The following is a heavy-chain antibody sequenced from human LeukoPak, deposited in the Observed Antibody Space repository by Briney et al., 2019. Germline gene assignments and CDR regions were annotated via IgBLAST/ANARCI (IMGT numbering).Heavy chain of an antibody. D-gene: IGHD3-10*01. J-gene: IGHJ4*02. Sequence: GGSLRLSCAASGFLFSSCWMSWVRQSPGKGREWVANIKPDGSEKYYVDSVKGRFTISRDNAKNALYLEMNSLRVGDTAVYYCARERMYSGSGSTYPYYDYWGQGTLVTVSS. CDR2: IKPDGSEK. V-gene: IGHV3-7*01. CDR1: GFLFSSCW. CDR3: ARERMYSGSGSTYPYYDY.